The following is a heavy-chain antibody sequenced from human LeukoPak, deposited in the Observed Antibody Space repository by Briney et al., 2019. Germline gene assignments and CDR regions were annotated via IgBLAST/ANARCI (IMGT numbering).Heavy chain of an antibody. D-gene: IGHD4-11*01. J-gene: IGHJ4*02. CDR3: ARGSVGARSNYVGARHYYFDY. Sequence: ASVKVSCKASGYTFTGYYMHWVRQAPGQGLEWMGWINPNSGGTNYAQKFQGWVTMTRDTSINTAYMELSRLKSDDTAVYYCARGSVGARSNYVGARHYYFDYWGQGTLVTVSS. CDR1: GYTFTGYY. V-gene: IGHV1-2*04. CDR2: INPNSGGT.